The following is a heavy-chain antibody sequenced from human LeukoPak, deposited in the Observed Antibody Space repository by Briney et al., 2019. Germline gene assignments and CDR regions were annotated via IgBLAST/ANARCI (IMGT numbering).Heavy chain of an antibody. CDR2: ISYDGSNK. CDR3: AKSSPPPLRY. Sequence: GRSLRLSCAASGFTFSSYAMHWVRQAPGKGLEWVAVISYDGSNKYYADSVKGRFTISRDNSKNTLYLQMNSLRADDTAVYYCAKSSPPPLRYWGQGALVT. CDR1: GFTFSSYA. V-gene: IGHV3-30*04. J-gene: IGHJ4*02.